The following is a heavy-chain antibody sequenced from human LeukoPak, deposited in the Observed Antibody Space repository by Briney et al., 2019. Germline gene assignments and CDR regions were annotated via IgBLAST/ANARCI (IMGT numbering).Heavy chain of an antibody. V-gene: IGHV3-30-3*01. CDR2: ISYDGSNK. Sequence: GGSLRLSCAASGFTFSSYAMHWVRQAPGKGLEWVAVISYDGSNKYYADSVKGRFTISRDNSKNTLYLQMNSLRAEDTAVYYCARENYYGSGSYSRWFDPWGQGTLVTVSS. CDR3: ARENYYGSGSYSRWFDP. J-gene: IGHJ5*02. CDR1: GFTFSSYA. D-gene: IGHD3-10*01.